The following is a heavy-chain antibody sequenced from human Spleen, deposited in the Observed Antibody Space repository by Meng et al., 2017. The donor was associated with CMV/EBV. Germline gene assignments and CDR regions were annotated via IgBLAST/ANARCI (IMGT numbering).Heavy chain of an antibody. CDR3: ARGGTVVIPLDY. J-gene: IGHJ4*02. D-gene: IGHD4-23*01. CDR2: IYHSGST. Sequence: SETLSLTCTVSGGAVSSSYYWSWIRQTPGKGLEWIGYIYHSGSTNYNPTLKSRVTMSVDTSKNQFSQKLSSVTAADTAVYYCARGGTVVIPLDYWGQGTLVTVSS. V-gene: IGHV4-61*01. CDR1: GGAVSSSYY.